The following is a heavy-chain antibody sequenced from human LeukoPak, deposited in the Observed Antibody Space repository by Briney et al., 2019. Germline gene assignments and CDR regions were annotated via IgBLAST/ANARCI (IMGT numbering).Heavy chain of an antibody. CDR3: ARHRWDGTYNFDF. V-gene: IGHV4-39*01. D-gene: IGHD1-1*01. Sequence: PSETLSLTCTVSGGSISSSSDYWGWIRQPPGMGLGWIGSIYNNGRTFTNPSLKSRATISVDTSKNQFSLKLSSVTAADTAMYYCARHRWDGTYNFDFWGQGTLVPVSS. J-gene: IGHJ4*02. CDR1: GGSISSSSDY. CDR2: IYNNGRT.